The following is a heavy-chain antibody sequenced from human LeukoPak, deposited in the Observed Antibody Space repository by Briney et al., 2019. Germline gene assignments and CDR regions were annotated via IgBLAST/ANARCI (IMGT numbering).Heavy chain of an antibody. CDR3: AKDPLWFGESLPSYFDY. Sequence: GGSLRLSCAASGFTFSSYGMHWVRQAPGKGLEWVAVISYDGSNKYYADPVKGRFTISRDNSKNTLYLQMNSLRAEDTAVYYCAKDPLWFGESLPSYFDYWGQGTLVTVSS. J-gene: IGHJ4*02. CDR2: ISYDGSNK. V-gene: IGHV3-30*18. CDR1: GFTFSSYG. D-gene: IGHD3-10*01.